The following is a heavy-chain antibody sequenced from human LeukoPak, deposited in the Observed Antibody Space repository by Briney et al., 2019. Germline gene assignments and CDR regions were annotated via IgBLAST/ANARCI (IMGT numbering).Heavy chain of an antibody. D-gene: IGHD6-19*01. Sequence: SGPTLLHPTPTLTLTFTFSGFSLSTSGVGVGWIRQPPGKTLEWLSLIYWDDDKLYSSSLKSRITITKDTSKNQVVLTMTNMDPVDTATYYCAHSQWLAPLFDYWGQGTLVTVSS. CDR1: GFSLSTSGVG. CDR2: IYWDDDK. V-gene: IGHV2-5*02. J-gene: IGHJ4*02. CDR3: AHSQWLAPLFDY.